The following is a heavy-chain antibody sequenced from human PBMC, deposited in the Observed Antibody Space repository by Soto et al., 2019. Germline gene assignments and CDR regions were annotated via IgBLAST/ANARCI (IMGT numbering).Heavy chain of an antibody. CDR1: GGSISSGGYY. Sequence: QVQLQESGPGLVKPSQTLSLTCTVSGGSISSGGYYWSWIRQHPGKGLEWIGYIYYGENAYYNPXXKSRITISVDXXKXQXXLKLSSVTAADTAVYYCVRGRVPYCGGDCYAALDYWGQGTLVTVSS. J-gene: IGHJ4*02. V-gene: IGHV4-31*03. CDR2: IYYGENA. D-gene: IGHD2-21*02. CDR3: VRGRVPYCGGDCYAALDY.